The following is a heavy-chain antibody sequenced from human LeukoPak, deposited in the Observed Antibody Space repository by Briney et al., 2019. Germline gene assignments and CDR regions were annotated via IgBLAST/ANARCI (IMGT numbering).Heavy chain of an antibody. CDR2: ISGSGGST. J-gene: IGHJ6*04. Sequence: GGSLRLSCAASGFTFSSYAMSWVRQAPGKGLEWVSAISGSGGSTYYADSVKGRFTISRDNAKNSLYLQMNSLRAEDTAVYYCADLGITRIGGVWGKGTTVTISS. CDR1: GFTFSSYA. V-gene: IGHV3-23*01. D-gene: IGHD3-10*02. CDR3: ADLGITRIGGV.